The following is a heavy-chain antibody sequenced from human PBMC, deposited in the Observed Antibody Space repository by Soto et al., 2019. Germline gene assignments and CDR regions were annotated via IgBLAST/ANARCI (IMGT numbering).Heavy chain of an antibody. CDR1: GGSFSGYY. V-gene: IGHV4-34*01. CDR3: ARVSTWYGVFDY. J-gene: IGHJ4*02. CDR2: INHGGDT. D-gene: IGHD6-13*01. Sequence: SETLSLTCAVYGGSFSGYYWTWIRQPPGKGLEWIGEINHGGDTNYKPSLKSRVTISVDTSKNEFSLSLSSVTAADTAVYYCARVSTWYGVFDYWGLGTLVTVS.